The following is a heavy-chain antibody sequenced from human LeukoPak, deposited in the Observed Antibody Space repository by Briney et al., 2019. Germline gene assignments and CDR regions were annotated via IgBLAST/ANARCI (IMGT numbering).Heavy chain of an antibody. CDR1: GGSISSSSYY. D-gene: IGHD6-13*01. CDR3: ARRLAGTEDY. V-gene: IGHV4-39*01. CDR2: IYDSGST. J-gene: IGHJ4*02. Sequence: SETLSLTCTVSGGSISSSSYYWGWIRQPPGKGLEWIGSIYDSGSTYYNPSLKSRVTISVDTSKNPFSLKLSSVTAADTAVYYCARRLAGTEDYWGQGTLVTVSS.